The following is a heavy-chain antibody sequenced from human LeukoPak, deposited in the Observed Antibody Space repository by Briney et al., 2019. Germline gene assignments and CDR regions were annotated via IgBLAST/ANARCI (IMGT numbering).Heavy chain of an antibody. CDR2: IYYSGST. CDR3: ASFGYYYDSSGYTFDY. J-gene: IGHJ4*02. V-gene: IGHV4-39*01. CDR1: GGSISSSSYY. Sequence: SETLSLTCTVSGGSISSSSYYWGWIRQPPGKGLEWIGSIYYSGSTYYNPSLKSRVTISVDTSKNQFSLKLSSVTAADTAVYYCASFGYYYDSSGYTFDYWGQGTLVTVSS. D-gene: IGHD3-22*01.